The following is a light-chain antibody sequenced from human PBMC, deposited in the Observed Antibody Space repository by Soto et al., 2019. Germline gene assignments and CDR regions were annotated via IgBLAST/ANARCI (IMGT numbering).Light chain of an antibody. CDR3: TSFTSSSTWV. CDR1: SSDVGGYNY. V-gene: IGLV2-14*03. CDR2: EVS. Sequence: QSVVTQPASVSGSPGQSITISCTGTSSDVGGYNYVSWFQQHPGKAPKLKIYEVSNRPSGVSNRFSGSKSGYTASLTISELHAEDEADYYCTSFTSSSTWVFGGGTKLTVL. J-gene: IGLJ3*02.